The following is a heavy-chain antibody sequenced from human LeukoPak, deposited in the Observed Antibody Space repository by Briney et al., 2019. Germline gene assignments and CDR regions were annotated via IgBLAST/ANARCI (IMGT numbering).Heavy chain of an antibody. CDR3: VRVGGATSSYFDY. CDR2: IYYSGST. J-gene: IGHJ4*02. V-gene: IGHV4-59*01. D-gene: IGHD1-26*01. CDR1: GGSISSYY. Sequence: PSETLSLTCTVSGGSISSYYWSWIRQPPGKGLEWIGYIYYSGSTNYNPSLKSRVTISVDTSKNQFSLKLSSVTAADTAVYYCVRVGGATSSYFDYWGQGTLVTVSS.